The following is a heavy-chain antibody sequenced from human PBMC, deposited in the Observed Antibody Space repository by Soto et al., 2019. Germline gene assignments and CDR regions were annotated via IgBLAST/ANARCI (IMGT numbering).Heavy chain of an antibody. Sequence: PGESLKISCKASGYSFTSYWILWVRQMPGKGLEWMGIIYPGDSDTRYSPSFQDQVTISADKSITTAYLQWSSLEASDTAIYYCTNNTIPSVGSGSGDWGQGPLVTVSS. V-gene: IGHV5-51*01. CDR2: IYPGDSDT. D-gene: IGHD3-10*01. J-gene: IGHJ4*01. CDR3: TNNTIPSVGSGSGD. CDR1: GYSFTSYW.